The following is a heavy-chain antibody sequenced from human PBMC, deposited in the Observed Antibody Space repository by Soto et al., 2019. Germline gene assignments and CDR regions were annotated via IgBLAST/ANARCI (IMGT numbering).Heavy chain of an antibody. CDR1: GFIFSSYG. CDR3: AKDRGGDGYNYVDY. CDR2: ISYDGSNK. Sequence: GGSLRLSCAASGFIFSSYGMHWVRQAPGKGLEWVAVISYDGSNKYYADSVKGRFTISRDNSKNTLYLQMNSLRAEDTAVYYCAKDRGGDGYNYVDYWGQGTLVTVSS. V-gene: IGHV3-30*18. J-gene: IGHJ4*02. D-gene: IGHD5-12*01.